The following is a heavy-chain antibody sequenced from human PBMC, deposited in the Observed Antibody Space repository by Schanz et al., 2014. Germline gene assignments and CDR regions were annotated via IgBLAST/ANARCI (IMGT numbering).Heavy chain of an antibody. CDR1: GGTFSTYP. V-gene: IGHV1-69*04. CDR2: IVPIAGIT. D-gene: IGHD3-22*01. Sequence: QVQLVQSGAEVKKPGSSMKVSCKASGGTFSTYPINWLRQAPGQGLEWMGRIVPIAGITNYAQRFQGRVTITADKSSGTAYMELSSLRSEDTAVYYCAREVGLYDRGWFDPWGQGTLXTVSA. J-gene: IGHJ5*02. CDR3: AREVGLYDRGWFDP.